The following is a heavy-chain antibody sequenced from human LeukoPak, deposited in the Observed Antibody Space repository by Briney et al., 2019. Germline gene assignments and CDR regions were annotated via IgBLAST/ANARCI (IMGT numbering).Heavy chain of an antibody. J-gene: IGHJ4*02. Sequence: ASVKVSCKASGYTFTSYGISWVRQAPGQGLEWMGWISAYNSRTYYAQNLQGRVTMTTDTATSTAYMELRSLRSDDTAVYYCARTPHTDHGDYASTDYWGQGTLVTVSS. CDR2: ISAYNSRT. CDR3: ARTPHTDHGDYASTDY. CDR1: GYTFTSYG. D-gene: IGHD4-17*01. V-gene: IGHV1-18*01.